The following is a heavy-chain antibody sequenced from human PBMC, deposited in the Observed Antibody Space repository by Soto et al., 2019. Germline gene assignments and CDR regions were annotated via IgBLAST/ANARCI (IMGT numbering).Heavy chain of an antibody. V-gene: IGHV4-59*01. CDR2: MYYNGNI. CDR3: ASGGNWFDP. J-gene: IGHJ5*02. D-gene: IGHD3-16*01. Sequence: SETLSLTCNVSGGSISNYYWTWIRQSPEKGLEWIGYMYYNGNINYNPSLKSRVTISIDTSKNQFSLTLKSVSAADTAVYYCASGGNWFDPWGQGVPVTVSS. CDR1: GGSISNYY.